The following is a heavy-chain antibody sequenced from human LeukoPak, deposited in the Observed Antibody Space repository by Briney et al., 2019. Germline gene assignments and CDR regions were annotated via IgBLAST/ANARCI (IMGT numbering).Heavy chain of an antibody. CDR1: GGSISSYY. V-gene: IGHV4-34*01. J-gene: IGHJ6*03. Sequence: SETLSLTCTVSGGSISSYYWSWIRQPPGKGLEWIGEISHSGSTNYNPSLKSRVTISVDTSKNQFSLKLSSVTAADTAVYYCAREGYDILTGGLYYYYYYMDVWGKGTTVTVSS. CDR2: ISHSGST. CDR3: AREGYDILTGGLYYYYYYMDV. D-gene: IGHD3-9*01.